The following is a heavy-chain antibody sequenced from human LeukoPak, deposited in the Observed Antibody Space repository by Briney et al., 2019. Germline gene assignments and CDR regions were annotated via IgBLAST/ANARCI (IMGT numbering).Heavy chain of an antibody. J-gene: IGHJ4*02. V-gene: IGHV3-74*01. CDR1: GFTFSSYW. D-gene: IGHD4-17*01. Sequence: PGRSLRLSCAASGFTFSSYWMHWVRQAPGKGLVWVSRISGDGSSTSYADSVKGRFTISRDNAENTLYLQMNSLRAEDTAVYYCASPLWYGDEVDYWGQGTLVTVSS. CDR2: ISGDGSST. CDR3: ASPLWYGDEVDY.